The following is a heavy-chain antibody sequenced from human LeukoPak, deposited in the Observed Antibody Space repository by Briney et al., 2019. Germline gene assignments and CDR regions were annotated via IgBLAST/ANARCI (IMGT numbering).Heavy chain of an antibody. CDR3: ASKAPAFVRNGLGPVDY. D-gene: IGHD3-10*01. CDR1: GFTFSSYS. Sequence: GGSLRLSCAASGFTFSSYSMNWVRQAPGKGLEWVSSISSSSSYIYYADSVKGRFTISRDNAKNSLYLQMNSLRAEDTAVYYCASKAPAFVRNGLGPVDYWGQGTLVTVSS. CDR2: ISSSSSYI. J-gene: IGHJ4*02. V-gene: IGHV3-21*01.